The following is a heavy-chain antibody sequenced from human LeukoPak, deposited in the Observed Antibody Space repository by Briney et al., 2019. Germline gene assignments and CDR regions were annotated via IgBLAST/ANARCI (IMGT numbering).Heavy chain of an antibody. V-gene: IGHV3-74*03. CDR3: ARDKKSGESSEIDY. J-gene: IGHJ4*02. CDR1: GFTFSSYS. CDR2: INRDGSTT. D-gene: IGHD3-10*01. Sequence: GGSLRLSCAASGFTFSSYSMNWVRQAPGKGLVWVSRINRDGSTTKYADSVKGRFTVSRDNAKNTLNLQMNSLRAEDTAVYYCARDKKSGESSEIDYWGQGTLVTVSS.